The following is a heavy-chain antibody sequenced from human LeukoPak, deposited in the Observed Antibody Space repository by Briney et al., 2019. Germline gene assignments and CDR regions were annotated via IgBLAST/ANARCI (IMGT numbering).Heavy chain of an antibody. CDR3: ARGRYCSSTSCPFDY. CDR2: ISSSSSYI. D-gene: IGHD2-2*01. Sequence: TGGSLRLSCAASGFTFSNSWMSWVRQAPGKGLEWVSSISSSSSYIYYADSVKGRFTISRDNAKNSLYLQMNSLRAEDTAVYYCARGRYCSSTSCPFDYWGQGTLVTVSS. J-gene: IGHJ4*02. CDR1: GFTFSNSW. V-gene: IGHV3-21*01.